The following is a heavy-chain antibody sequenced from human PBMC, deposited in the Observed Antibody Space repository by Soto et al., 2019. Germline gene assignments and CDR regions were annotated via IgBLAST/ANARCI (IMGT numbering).Heavy chain of an antibody. CDR2: ISSSSSYI. Sequence: GGSLRLSCAASGFTFSSYSMNWVRQAPGKGLEWVSSISSSSSYIYYADSVKGRFTISRDNAKNSLYLQMNSLRAEDTAVYYCARGTPALINWNYEYPSTYYFDYWAQGTLVNVSS. D-gene: IGHD1-7*01. CDR1: GFTFSSYS. CDR3: ARGTPALINWNYEYPSTYYFDY. V-gene: IGHV3-21*01. J-gene: IGHJ4*02.